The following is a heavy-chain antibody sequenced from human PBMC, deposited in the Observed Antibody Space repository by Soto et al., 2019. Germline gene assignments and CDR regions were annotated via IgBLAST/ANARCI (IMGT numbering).Heavy chain of an antibody. CDR2: INPSGGST. V-gene: IGHV1-46*01. J-gene: IGHJ6*02. Sequence: ASVKVSCKASGYTFTSYYMHWVRQAPGQGLEWMGIINPSGGSTSYAQKFQGRVTMTRDTSTSTVYMELSSLRSEDTAVYYCARDGVDIAVVPADHYYYYGMDVWGQGTAVTVSS. D-gene: IGHD2-2*01. CDR1: GYTFTSYY. CDR3: ARDGVDIAVVPADHYYYYGMDV.